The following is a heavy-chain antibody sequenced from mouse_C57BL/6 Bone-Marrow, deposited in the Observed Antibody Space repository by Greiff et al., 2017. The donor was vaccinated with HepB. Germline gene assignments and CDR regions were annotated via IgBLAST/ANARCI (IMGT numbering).Heavy chain of an antibody. D-gene: IGHD1-1*01. CDR3: ARSNYCGSSYVNYFDY. CDR2: IYPRSGNT. J-gene: IGHJ2*01. Sequence: HVQLQQSGAELARPGASVKLSCKASGYTFTSYGISWVKQSTGQGLEWIGEIYPRSGNTYYNEKFKGKATLTVDKSSSTAYMELRSLTSEDSAVYFCARSNYCGSSYVNYFDYWGQGTTLTVSS. V-gene: IGHV1-81*01. CDR1: GYTFTSYG.